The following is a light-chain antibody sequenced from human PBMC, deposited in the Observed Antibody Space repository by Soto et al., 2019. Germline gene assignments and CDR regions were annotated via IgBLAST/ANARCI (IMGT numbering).Light chain of an antibody. J-gene: IGKJ1*01. CDR2: GAS. CDR1: QSVSSSY. CDR3: QQSFSIPWT. Sequence: EIVLTQSPGTLSLSPGERATLSCRASQSVSSSYLAWYQQKPGQAPRLLIYGASSRATGIPDRFSGSGSGTDFTLTISRLEPEDFATYYCQQSFSIPWTFGQGTKVEMK. V-gene: IGKV3-20*01.